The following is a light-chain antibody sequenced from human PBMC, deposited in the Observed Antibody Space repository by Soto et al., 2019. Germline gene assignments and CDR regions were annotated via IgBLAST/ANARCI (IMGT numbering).Light chain of an antibody. V-gene: IGKV3-20*01. CDR3: QQYAHSPWT. Sequence: EIVLTQSPGTLSLSPGERATLSCRASQSVFSSYLAWYQKKPGQAPRLLIYGASSRATGIPDRFSGSGSGTDFTLTISSLEPEDFALYYCQQYAHSPWTFGQGTKVDIK. CDR1: QSVFSSY. CDR2: GAS. J-gene: IGKJ1*01.